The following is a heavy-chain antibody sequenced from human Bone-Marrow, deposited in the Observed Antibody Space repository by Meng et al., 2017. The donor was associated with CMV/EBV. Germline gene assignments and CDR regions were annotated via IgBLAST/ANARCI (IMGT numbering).Heavy chain of an antibody. CDR1: GFTIDDYA. V-gene: IGHV3-9*01. J-gene: IGHJ4*02. CDR2: ISWNSGSI. CDR3: AKDIGGGEEDY. D-gene: IGHD3-10*01. Sequence: GGSLRLSCAASGFTIDDYAMHWVRQAPGKGLEWVSGISWNSGSIGYADSVKGRFTISRDNAKNSLYLQMNSLRAEDTALYYCAKDIGGGEEDYWGQGTLVTVSS.